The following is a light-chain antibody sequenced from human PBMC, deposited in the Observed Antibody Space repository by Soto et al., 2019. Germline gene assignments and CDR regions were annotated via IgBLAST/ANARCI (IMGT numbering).Light chain of an antibody. CDR2: KAS. J-gene: IGKJ1*01. CDR1: QNIYSW. CDR3: QQYNGYGR. Sequence: DIQMTQSPSTLSASVGDRVTITCWASQNIYSWLAWYQQKPGKAPKLLIHKASSLQSGVPSRFSGSGSGTEFALNISSLDADDIATYYCQQYNGYGRFGQGTKVDIK. V-gene: IGKV1-5*03.